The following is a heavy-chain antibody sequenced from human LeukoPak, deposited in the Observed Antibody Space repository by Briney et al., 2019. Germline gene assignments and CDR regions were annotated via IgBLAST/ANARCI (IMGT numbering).Heavy chain of an antibody. CDR3: AKAFTPRYSSGRSVYYYYYMDV. CDR2: ISSSSSYI. J-gene: IGHJ6*03. CDR1: GFTFSSYS. D-gene: IGHD6-25*01. V-gene: IGHV3-21*01. Sequence: GGSLRLSCAASGFTFSSYSMNWVRQAPGKGLEWVSSISSSSSYIYYADSVKGRFTISRDNTKNSLYLQMNNLRAEDTAVYYCAKAFTPRYSSGRSVYYYYYMDVWGKGTTVTISS.